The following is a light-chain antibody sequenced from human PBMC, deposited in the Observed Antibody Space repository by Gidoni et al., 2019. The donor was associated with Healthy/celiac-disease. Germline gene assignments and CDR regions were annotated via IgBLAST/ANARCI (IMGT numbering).Light chain of an antibody. J-gene: IGKJ1*01. CDR1: QSISSY. CDR3: QQSYSTPWT. V-gene: IGKV1-39*01. Sequence: DIQMTQSPSSLSASVGDRVTITCRASQSISSYLNWYQLKPGKAPKLLIYAASSLQSGVPSRFSGSGSETDFTLTISSLQPEDFATYYCQQSYSTPWTFGQGTKVEIK. CDR2: AAS.